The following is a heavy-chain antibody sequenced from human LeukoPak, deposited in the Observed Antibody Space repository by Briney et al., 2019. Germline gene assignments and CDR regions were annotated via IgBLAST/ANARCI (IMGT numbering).Heavy chain of an antibody. D-gene: IGHD3/OR15-3a*01. Sequence: GGSLRLSCAASGFTFSTYSMNWVRQAPGKGLEWVSSISSSGTYIYYADSGKGRFTISRDNAKNSLYLQMNSLRAEDTAVYYCARSGRTRYYLDYFDYWGQGTLVTVSS. V-gene: IGHV3-21*01. CDR1: GFTFSTYS. CDR3: ARSGRTRYYLDYFDY. CDR2: ISSSGTYI. J-gene: IGHJ4*02.